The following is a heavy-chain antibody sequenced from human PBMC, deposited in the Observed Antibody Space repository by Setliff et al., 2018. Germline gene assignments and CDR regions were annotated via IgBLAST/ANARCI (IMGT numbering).Heavy chain of an antibody. CDR3: ARVKGGRGFGELLSNWFDP. D-gene: IGHD3-10*01. J-gene: IGHJ5*02. CDR2: IYHSGST. V-gene: IGHV4-38-2*01. CDR1: GYSISSGYY. Sequence: SETLSLTCAVSGYSISSGYYWGWIRQPPGKGLEWIGSIYHSGSTYYNPSLKSRVTISVDTSKNQFSLKLSSVTAADTAVYYGARVKGGRGFGELLSNWFDPWGQGTLVTVSS.